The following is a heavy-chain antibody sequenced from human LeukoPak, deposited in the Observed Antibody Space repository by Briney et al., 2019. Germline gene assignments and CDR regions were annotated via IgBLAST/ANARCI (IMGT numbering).Heavy chain of an antibody. D-gene: IGHD3-22*01. CDR2: IIPIFGTA. V-gene: IGHV1-69*05. Sequence: ASVKVSCKASGYTFTGYYMHWVRQAPGQGLEWMGGIIPIFGTANYAQKFQGRVTITTDESTSTAYMELSSLRSEDTAVYYCARAYYYDSSGYYLGERWGQGTLVTVSS. CDR3: ARAYYYDSSGYYLGER. CDR1: GYTFTGYY. J-gene: IGHJ4*02.